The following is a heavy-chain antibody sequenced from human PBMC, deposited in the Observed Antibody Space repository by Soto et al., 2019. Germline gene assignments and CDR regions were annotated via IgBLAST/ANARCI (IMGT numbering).Heavy chain of an antibody. J-gene: IGHJ4*02. V-gene: IGHV4-30-4*01. CDR1: GDSIVRDDYY. Sequence: PSETLSLTCTVSGDSIVRDDYYWSWLRQPPGKGLEWLGHIYYSGRAYYNPSLKSRVTVSIDTSKSQFSLKLSLMSAVDTAVYYCARDRANSPDYYDFWGQGILVTVSS. CDR3: ARDRANSPDYYDF. D-gene: IGHD1-1*01. CDR2: IYYSGRA.